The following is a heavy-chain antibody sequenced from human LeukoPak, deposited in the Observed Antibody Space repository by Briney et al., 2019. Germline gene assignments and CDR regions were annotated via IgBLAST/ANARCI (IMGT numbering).Heavy chain of an antibody. V-gene: IGHV4-59*01. CDR3: ARDRRGRDYGDYKSYYFDY. J-gene: IGHJ4*02. Sequence: SETLSLTCTVSGGSISSYYWSWIRQPPGKGLEWIGYIYYSGSTNYNPSLKRRVPISVDTSNNQFSLKLSSVPAADTAVYYCARDRRGRDYGDYKSYYFDYWGQGTLVTVSS. CDR1: GGSISSYY. D-gene: IGHD4-17*01. CDR2: IYYSGST.